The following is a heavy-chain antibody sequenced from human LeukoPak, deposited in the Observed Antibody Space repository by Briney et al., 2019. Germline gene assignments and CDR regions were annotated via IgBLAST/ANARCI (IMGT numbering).Heavy chain of an antibody. CDR2: IGGDGVSR. V-gene: IGHV3-23*01. CDR3: AKRVGGTPGN. Sequence: GGSLRLSCAASGFTFKTYAMMWVRQAPGKGLEWVSAIGGDGVSRDYSDSVKGRFTISRDNSKNTLYLQMNSLRVEDTALYFCAKRVGGTPGNWSLGTLVTVSS. CDR1: GFTFKTYA. D-gene: IGHD1-26*01. J-gene: IGHJ1*01.